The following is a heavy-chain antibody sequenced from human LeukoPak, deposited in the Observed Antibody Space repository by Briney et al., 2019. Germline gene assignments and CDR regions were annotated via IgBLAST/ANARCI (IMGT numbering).Heavy chain of an antibody. CDR3: ARDTYYYDSSGYYYVDY. V-gene: IGHV1-69*05. J-gene: IGHJ4*02. CDR2: IIPIFGTA. Sequence: SVKVSCKASGGTFSSYAISWVRQAPGQGLEWMGRIIPIFGTANYAQKFQGRVTITTDESTSTAYMELSSLRSEDTAVYYCARDTYYYDSSGYYYVDYWGQGALVTVSS. D-gene: IGHD3-22*01. CDR1: GGTFSSYA.